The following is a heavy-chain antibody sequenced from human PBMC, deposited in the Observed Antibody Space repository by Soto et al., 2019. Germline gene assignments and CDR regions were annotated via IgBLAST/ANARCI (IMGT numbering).Heavy chain of an antibody. J-gene: IGHJ4*02. Sequence: GGSLRLSCAASGFTFSSYGMHWVRQAPGKGLEWVAVIWYDGSNKYYADFVKGRFTISRDNSKNTLYLQMNSLRAEDTAVYYCARAGYSSSWCVDYWGQGTLVTVSS. D-gene: IGHD6-13*01. CDR3: ARAGYSSSWCVDY. CDR2: IWYDGSNK. V-gene: IGHV3-33*01. CDR1: GFTFSSYG.